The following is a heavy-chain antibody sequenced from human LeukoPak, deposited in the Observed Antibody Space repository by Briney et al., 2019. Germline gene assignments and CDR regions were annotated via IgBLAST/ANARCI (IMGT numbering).Heavy chain of an antibody. J-gene: IGHJ4*02. D-gene: IGHD5-12*01. CDR1: GVTFRSYG. CDR3: TAKVIRGNSGDDYDD. CDR2: ISSDGNDK. V-gene: IGHV3-30*03. Sequence: GGSLRLSCAASGVTFRSYGMHWVRQAPGKGLEWVALISSDGNDKLYGESVRGRFTVSRDDSKSTLYLQMNSLRAEDTAVYYCTAKVIRGNSGDDYDDWGQGTLVTVSS.